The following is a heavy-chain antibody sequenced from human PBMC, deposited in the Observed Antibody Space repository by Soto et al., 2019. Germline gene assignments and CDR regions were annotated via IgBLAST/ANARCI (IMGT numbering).Heavy chain of an antibody. CDR2: IYYSGST. V-gene: IGHV4-59*08. Sequence: SETLSLTCTVSGGSISSYYWSWIRQPPGKGLEWIGYIYYSGSTNYNPSLKSRVTISVDTSKNQFSLKLSSVTAADTAVYYCARQGPLEESLVGNNKQTPNYYYMDVWGKGTTVTVSS. J-gene: IGHJ6*03. D-gene: IGHD2-8*02. CDR3: ARQGPLEESLVGNNKQTPNYYYMDV. CDR1: GGSISSYY.